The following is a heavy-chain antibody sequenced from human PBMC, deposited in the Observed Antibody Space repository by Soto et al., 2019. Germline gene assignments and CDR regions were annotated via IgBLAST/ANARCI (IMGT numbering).Heavy chain of an antibody. V-gene: IGHV3-23*01. CDR1: GRTFSAFA. CDR3: AKSYSSNWYDYFDY. J-gene: IGHJ4*02. CDR2: ISGSGDST. Sequence: GSLGLSCAASGRTFSAFAMSWVRQAPGKGLEWVSAISGSGDSTYYADSVKGRFTISRDISKNTLYLQMSTLRAEDTALYYCAKSYSSNWYDYFDYWGQGTLVTVSS. D-gene: IGHD6-13*01.